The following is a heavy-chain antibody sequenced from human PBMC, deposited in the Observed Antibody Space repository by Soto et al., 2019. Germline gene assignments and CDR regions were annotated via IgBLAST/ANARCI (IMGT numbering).Heavy chain of an antibody. CDR2: IYYSENT. D-gene: IGHD4-17*01. CDR1: GGSISSRSYS. J-gene: IGHJ4*02. V-gene: IGHV4-39*01. Sequence: SETLSLTCSVSGGSISSRSYSWGWIRQPPGKGLEWIGTIYYSENTYYNPSLKSRVTISVDTSKNQFSLKLSSVTAADTAVYYCARLDSTDFVLDYWGQGTLVTVSS. CDR3: ARLDSTDFVLDY.